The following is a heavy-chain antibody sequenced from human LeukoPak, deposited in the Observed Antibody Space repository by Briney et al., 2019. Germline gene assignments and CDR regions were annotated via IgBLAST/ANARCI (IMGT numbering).Heavy chain of an antibody. V-gene: IGHV3-9*03. Sequence: PGGSLRLSCAASGFTFDDYAVHWVRQAPGKGLEWVSGLSWNSGRVDYAGSVKGRFTISRDNAKNSLYLQMNSLRAEDMALYYCAKDLGRYSSSWGGLNYWGQGTLVTVSS. CDR2: LSWNSGRV. CDR1: GFTFDDYA. J-gene: IGHJ4*02. D-gene: IGHD6-13*01. CDR3: AKDLGRYSSSWGGLNY.